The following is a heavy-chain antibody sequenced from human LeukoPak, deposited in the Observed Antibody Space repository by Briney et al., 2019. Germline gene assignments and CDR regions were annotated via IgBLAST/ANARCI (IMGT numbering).Heavy chain of an antibody. Sequence: ASVKVSCKASGYTFTSYGISWVRQAPGQGLEWMGWISAYNGNTNYAQKLQGRVTMTTDTSTSTAYMELRSLRSEDTAVYYCARPHFYDSSGYYGNWGQGTLVTVSS. D-gene: IGHD3-22*01. CDR1: GYTFTSYG. CDR2: ISAYNGNT. J-gene: IGHJ4*02. CDR3: ARPHFYDSSGYYGN. V-gene: IGHV1-18*01.